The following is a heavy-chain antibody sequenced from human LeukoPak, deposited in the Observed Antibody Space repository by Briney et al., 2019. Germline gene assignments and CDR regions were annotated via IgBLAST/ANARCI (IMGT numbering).Heavy chain of an antibody. D-gene: IGHD2-2*01. Sequence: SETLSLTCTVTGGSISSYYWSWIRQPAGKGLEWIGRIYTSGSTNYNPSLKSRVTMSVDTSKNQFSLKLSSVTAADTAVYYCAREQTPYCSSTSCYFGSWFDPWGQGTLVTVSS. CDR3: AREQTPYCSSTSCYFGSWFDP. J-gene: IGHJ5*02. CDR1: GGSISSYY. CDR2: IYTSGST. V-gene: IGHV4-4*07.